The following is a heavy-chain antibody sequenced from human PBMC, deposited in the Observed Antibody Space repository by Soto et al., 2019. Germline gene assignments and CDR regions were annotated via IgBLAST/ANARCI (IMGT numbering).Heavy chain of an antibody. V-gene: IGHV4-59*12. CDR1: GGSLSPNY. CDR3: AREYSSSYYYYYGMDV. Sequence: SETLSLTCSVSGGSLSPNYWSWIRQPPGKGLEWIGYIYFAGTTTYNPSLKSRVTISLDASKNQFSLKLSSVTAADTAVYYCAREYSSSYYYYYGMDVWGQGTTVTVSS. D-gene: IGHD6-6*01. CDR2: IYFAGTT. J-gene: IGHJ6*02.